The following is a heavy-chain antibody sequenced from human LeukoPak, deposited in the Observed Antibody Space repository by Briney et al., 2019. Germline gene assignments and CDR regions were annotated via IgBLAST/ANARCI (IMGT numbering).Heavy chain of an antibody. CDR2: IEQDGSEK. CDR1: GFTFSSYW. CDR3: ASSGRVAAAGPRL. Sequence: PGGSLTLSCAASGFTFSSYWMRWVRQAPGKGREGVANIEQDGSEKCYVDSVKGRFTISRDNAKNSLYLQMNSLRAEDTAVYYCASSGRVAAAGPRLRGQGTLVTVSS. J-gene: IGHJ4*02. D-gene: IGHD6-13*01. V-gene: IGHV3-7*01.